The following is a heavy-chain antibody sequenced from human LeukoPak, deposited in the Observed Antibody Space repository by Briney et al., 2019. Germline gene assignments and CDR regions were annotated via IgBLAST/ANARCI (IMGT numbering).Heavy chain of an antibody. Sequence: GGSLRHSCAASGFTFSSYWMSWVRQAPGKGLEWVANIKQDGSEKYYVDSVKGRFTISRDNAKNSLYLQMNSLRAEDTAVYYCARDRHSSGWYPIDYWGQGTLVTVSS. CDR2: IKQDGSEK. V-gene: IGHV3-7*01. CDR1: GFTFSSYW. J-gene: IGHJ4*02. D-gene: IGHD6-19*01. CDR3: ARDRHSSGWYPIDY.